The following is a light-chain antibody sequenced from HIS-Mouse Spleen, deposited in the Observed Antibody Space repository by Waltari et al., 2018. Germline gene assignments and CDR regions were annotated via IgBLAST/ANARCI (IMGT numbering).Light chain of an antibody. V-gene: IGLV2-23*03. CDR3: CSYAGSSTFEV. CDR1: SSDVGSYNL. J-gene: IGLJ2*01. CDR2: EGS. Sequence: QSALTQPASVSGSPGQSITISCTGTSSDVGSYNLVPWYQQHPGKAPKLMIYEGSKRPSGVSNRFSGSKSGNTASLTISGLQAEDEADYYCCSYAGSSTFEVFGGGIKLTVL.